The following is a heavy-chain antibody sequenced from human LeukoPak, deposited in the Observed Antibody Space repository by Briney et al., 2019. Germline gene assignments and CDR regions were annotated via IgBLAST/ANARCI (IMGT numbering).Heavy chain of an antibody. V-gene: IGHV4-59*08. CDR1: GGSISSYY. CDR2: IYYSGST. Sequence: SETLSLTCTVSGGSISSYYWSWIRQPPGKGLEWIGYIYYSGSTNYNPSLKSRVTISVDTSKNQFSLKLSSVTAADTDVYYCASVDTAMVTIDYWGQGTLGTVSS. D-gene: IGHD5-18*01. CDR3: ASVDTAMVTIDY. J-gene: IGHJ4*02.